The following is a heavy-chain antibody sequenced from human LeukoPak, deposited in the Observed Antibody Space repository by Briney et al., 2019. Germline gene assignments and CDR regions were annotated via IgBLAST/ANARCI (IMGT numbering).Heavy chain of an antibody. CDR2: INHSGST. Sequence: SETLSLTCAVYGGSFSGYYWSWIRQPPGKGLEWIGEINHSGSTNHNPSLKSRVTISVDTSKNQFSLKLSSVTAADTAVYYCATTYYYGSGRIVDYWGQGTLVTVSS. V-gene: IGHV4-34*01. CDR3: ATTYYYGSGRIVDY. J-gene: IGHJ4*02. D-gene: IGHD3-10*01. CDR1: GGSFSGYY.